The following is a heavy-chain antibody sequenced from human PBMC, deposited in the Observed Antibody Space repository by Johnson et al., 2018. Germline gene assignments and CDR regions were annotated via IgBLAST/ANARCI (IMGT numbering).Heavy chain of an antibody. CDR1: GFTFSSYW. Sequence: VQLLESGGGLVQPGGSLRLSCTSSGFTFSSYWMTWVRQAPGKGLEWVANVKRDGNEKYYVDSVRGRFTISRDDSKNTLYLQMNSLRAEDTAVYYCAKHSVGARDYWGQGTLVTVSS. D-gene: IGHD1-26*01. J-gene: IGHJ4*02. V-gene: IGHV3-7*03. CDR2: VKRDGNEK. CDR3: AKHSVGARDY.